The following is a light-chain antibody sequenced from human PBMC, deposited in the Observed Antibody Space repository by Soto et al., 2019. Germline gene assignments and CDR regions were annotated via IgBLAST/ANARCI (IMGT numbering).Light chain of an antibody. J-gene: IGKJ1*01. CDR1: QGIRND. V-gene: IGKV1-6*01. CDR3: QQYNSYSWT. Sequence: AVQMTQSPSSLSASVGDRVTTTSRASQGIRNDLGWYQQKPGKAPKLLIYAASSLQSGVPSRFSGSGSGTDFTLTISSLQPDDSATYFCQQYNSYSWTFGQGTKVDI. CDR2: AAS.